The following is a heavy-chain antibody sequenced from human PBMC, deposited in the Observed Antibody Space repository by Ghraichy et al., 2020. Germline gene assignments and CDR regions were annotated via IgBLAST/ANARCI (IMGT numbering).Heavy chain of an antibody. J-gene: IGHJ6*02. V-gene: IGHV3-48*02. Sequence: LSLTCAASGFTFSGFSMNWVRQAPGKVLEWLSYITSSSRTISYAGSVKGRFTTSRDTAKNSLYLEMKSLTDEDTAVYYCARGSRVVRFFYYDGMDVWGQGTTVTVSS. CDR1: GFTFSGFS. CDR2: ITSSSRTI. D-gene: IGHD4-23*01. CDR3: ARGSRVVRFFYYDGMDV.